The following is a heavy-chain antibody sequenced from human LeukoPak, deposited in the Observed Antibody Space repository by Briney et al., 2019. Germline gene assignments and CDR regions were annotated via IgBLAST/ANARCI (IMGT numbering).Heavy chain of an antibody. CDR2: IIPIFGTA. CDR1: GGTFSSYA. V-gene: IGHV1-69*05. D-gene: IGHD3-16*02. J-gene: IGHJ3*02. Sequence: SVKVSCKASGGTFSSYAISWVRQAPGQGLEWMGGIIPIFGTANYAQKFQERVTITRDMSTSTAYMELSSLRSEDTAVYYCAAGVRLSAFDIWGQGTMVTVSS. CDR3: AAGVRLSAFDI.